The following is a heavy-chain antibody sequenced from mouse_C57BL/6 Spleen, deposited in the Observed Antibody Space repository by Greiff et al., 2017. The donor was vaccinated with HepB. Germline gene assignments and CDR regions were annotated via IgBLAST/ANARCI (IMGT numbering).Heavy chain of an antibody. CDR3: ARDDYYGSSYRWYFDV. CDR1: GYTFTSYW. Sequence: VKLQQPGTELVKPGASVKLSCKASGYTFTSYWMHWVKQRPGQGLEWIGNINPSNGGTNYNEKFKSKATLTVDKSSSTAYMQLSSLTSEDSAVYYCARDDYYGSSYRWYFDVWGTGTTVTVSS. D-gene: IGHD1-1*01. CDR2: INPSNGGT. J-gene: IGHJ1*03. V-gene: IGHV1-53*01.